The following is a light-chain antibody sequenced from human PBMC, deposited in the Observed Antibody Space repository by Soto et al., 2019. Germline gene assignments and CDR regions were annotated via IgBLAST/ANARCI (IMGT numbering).Light chain of an antibody. V-gene: IGKV1-5*03. CDR3: QQYNSDPYT. CDR1: QSMSSW. Sequence: DIQMTQSPYTLSASVGDRVTITCRASQSMSSWLAWYQQNPGKDPKLLIYKASSLESGVPSRFSGSGSGTEFTLTISSLQPDDFASYYCQQYNSDPYTFGQGTKVDIK. CDR2: KAS. J-gene: IGKJ2*01.